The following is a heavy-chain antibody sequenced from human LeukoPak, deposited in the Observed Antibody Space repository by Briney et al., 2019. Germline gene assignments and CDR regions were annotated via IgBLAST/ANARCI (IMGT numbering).Heavy chain of an antibody. CDR2: ISGRGGST. Sequence: GGSLRLSCAASGFTFSSYGMNWVRQAPGKGLEWVSTISGRGGSTYYADSVKGRFTISRDNSKNTLYLQMSRLRAEDTAVYYCANSYSSSWHYFDYWGQGTLVTVSS. CDR3: ANSYSSSWHYFDY. V-gene: IGHV3-23*01. D-gene: IGHD6-13*01. CDR1: GFTFSSYG. J-gene: IGHJ4*02.